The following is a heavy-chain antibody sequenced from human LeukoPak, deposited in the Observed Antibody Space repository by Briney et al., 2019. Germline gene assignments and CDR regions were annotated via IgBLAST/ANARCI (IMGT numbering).Heavy chain of an antibody. J-gene: IGHJ5*01. CDR3: VRDWDHFDFDS. V-gene: IGHV3-74*01. D-gene: IGHD1-26*01. CDR2: IKGDGTHT. CDR1: GFTFRNYW. Sequence: GGSLRLSCAASGFTFRNYWMHWVRQAPGKGLVWVSRIKGDGTHTIYADSVKGRFSLSRDNAKSTLYLQMRSLRADDTAVYYCVRDWDHFDFDSWGQGTLVTVSS.